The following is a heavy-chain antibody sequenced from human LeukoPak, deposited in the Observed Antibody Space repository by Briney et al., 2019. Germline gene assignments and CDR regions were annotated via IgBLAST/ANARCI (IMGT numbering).Heavy chain of an antibody. CDR1: GGTFSSYA. CDR2: IIPILGIA. CDR3: ASAQYCSGGSCYSDYFDY. Sequence: GASVKVSCKASGGTFSSYAISWVRQAPGQGLEWMGSIIPILGIANYAQKFQGRVTITADKSTSTAYMELSSLRSEDTAVYYCASAQYCSGGSCYSDYFDYWGQGTLDTVSS. J-gene: IGHJ4*02. V-gene: IGHV1-69*04. D-gene: IGHD2-15*01.